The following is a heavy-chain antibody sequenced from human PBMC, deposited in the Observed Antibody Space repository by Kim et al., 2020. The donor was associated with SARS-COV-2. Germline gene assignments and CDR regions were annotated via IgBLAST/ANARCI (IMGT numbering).Heavy chain of an antibody. Sequence: GGSLRLSCAASGFTFSSYGMHWVRQAPGKGLEWVAVISYDGSNKYYADSVKGRFTISRDNSKNTLYLQMNSLRAEDTAVYYCAKDLAVAGRGYYYYYGM. V-gene: IGHV3-30*18. CDR1: GFTFSSYG. CDR2: ISYDGSNK. J-gene: IGHJ6*01. D-gene: IGHD6-19*01. CDR3: AKDLAVAGRGYYYYYGM.